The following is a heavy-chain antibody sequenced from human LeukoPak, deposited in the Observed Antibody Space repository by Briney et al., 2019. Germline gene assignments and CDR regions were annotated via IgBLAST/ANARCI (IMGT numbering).Heavy chain of an antibody. CDR3: ARDSRDYGSGSSQYYFDY. V-gene: IGHV1-69*13. D-gene: IGHD3-10*01. CDR1: GGTFSSYA. J-gene: IGHJ4*02. CDR2: IIPIFGTA. Sequence: SVEVSCKASGGTFSSYAISWVRQAPGQGLEWMGGIIPIFGTANYAQKFQGRVTITADESTSTAYMELSSLRSEDTAVYYCARDSRDYGSGSSQYYFDYWGQGTLVTVSS.